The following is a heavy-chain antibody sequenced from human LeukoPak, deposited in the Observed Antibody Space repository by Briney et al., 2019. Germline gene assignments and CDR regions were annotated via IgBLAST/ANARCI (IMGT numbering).Heavy chain of an antibody. CDR1: GFTFDDYT. CDR2: ISWDGGST. J-gene: IGHJ3*02. Sequence: GSLRLSCAASGFTFDDYTMHWVRQAPGRGLEWVSLISWDGGSTYYADSVKGRFTISRDNSKNTLYLQMNSLRAEDTAVYYCDLYGDRYAFDIWGQGTMVTVSS. CDR3: DLYGDRYAFDI. V-gene: IGHV3-43*01. D-gene: IGHD4-17*01.